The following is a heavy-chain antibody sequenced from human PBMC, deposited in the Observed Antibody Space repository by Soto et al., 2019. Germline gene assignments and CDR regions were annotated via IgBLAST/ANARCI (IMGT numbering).Heavy chain of an antibody. CDR3: ARDRHYYDSSGYWGMDV. CDR1: GFTFSSYA. Sequence: GGSLRLSCAASGFTFSSYAMHWVRQAPGKGLEWVAVISYDGSNKYYADSVKGRFTISRDNSKNTLYLQMNSLRAEDTAVYYCARDRHYYDSSGYWGMDVWGQGTTVTVSS. V-gene: IGHV3-30-3*01. D-gene: IGHD3-22*01. J-gene: IGHJ6*02. CDR2: ISYDGSNK.